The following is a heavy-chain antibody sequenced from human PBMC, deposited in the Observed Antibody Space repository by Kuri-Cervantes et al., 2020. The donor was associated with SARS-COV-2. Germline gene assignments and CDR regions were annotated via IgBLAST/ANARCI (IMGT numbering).Heavy chain of an antibody. Sequence: GKSLQISCAASGFTFSRTDMPWVRQTPGKGLEWVAFISFDGNNKKCKAFGKGRFTISRDNSQNKLYLKMRSLRAEDTAVYYCARDRGYGSGGYSDYWGQGTLVTVSS. CDR3: ARDRGYGSGGYSDY. CDR1: GFTFSRTD. V-gene: IGHV3-30*03. CDR2: ISFDGNNK. J-gene: IGHJ4*02. D-gene: IGHD3-10*01.